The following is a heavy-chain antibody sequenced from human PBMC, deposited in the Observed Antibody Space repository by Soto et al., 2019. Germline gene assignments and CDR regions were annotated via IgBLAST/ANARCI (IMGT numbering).Heavy chain of an antibody. J-gene: IGHJ4*02. V-gene: IGHV1-58*02. CDR3: AADGRTRGIAVATDY. D-gene: IGHD6-19*01. CDR1: GYTFTSYD. Sequence: ASVKVSCKASGYTFTSYDINWVRQARGQRLEWIGWIVVGSGNTNYAQKFQERVTITRDMSTSTAYMELSSLRSEDTAVYYCAADGRTRGIAVATDYWGQGTLVTVSS. CDR2: IVVGSGNT.